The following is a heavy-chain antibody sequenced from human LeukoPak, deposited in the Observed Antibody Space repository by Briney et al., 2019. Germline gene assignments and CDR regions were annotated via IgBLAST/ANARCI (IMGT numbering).Heavy chain of an antibody. D-gene: IGHD3-22*01. CDR3: ARGRYDSSGYYPDY. CDR1: GYTFTSYD. CDR2: MNPNSGNT. V-gene: IGHV1-8*01. Sequence: ASVKVSCKASGYTFTSYDINWVRQATGQGLEWMGWMNPNSGNTGYAQKFQGRVTMTRNTSISTAYMELSGLRSEDTAVYYCARGRYDSSGYYPDYWGQGTLVTVSS. J-gene: IGHJ4*02.